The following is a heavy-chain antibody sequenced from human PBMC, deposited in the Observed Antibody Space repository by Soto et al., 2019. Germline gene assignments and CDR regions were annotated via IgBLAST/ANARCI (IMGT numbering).Heavy chain of an antibody. Sequence: GGSLRLACAASGFTFSSYGMHGVRQAPGKGLEWVAVIWYDGSNKYYADSVKGRFTISRDNSKNTLYLQMNSLRAEDTAVYYCARGRYCSSTSCSPMDVWGQGTTVTVSS. V-gene: IGHV3-33*08. J-gene: IGHJ6*02. CDR1: GFTFSSYG. CDR2: IWYDGSNK. CDR3: ARGRYCSSTSCSPMDV. D-gene: IGHD2-2*01.